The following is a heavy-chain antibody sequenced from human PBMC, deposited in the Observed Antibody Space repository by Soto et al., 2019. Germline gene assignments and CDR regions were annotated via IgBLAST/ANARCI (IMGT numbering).Heavy chain of an antibody. Sequence: EVQLVEAGGGLVQPGGSLRLSCAASGFTFSSYSMNWVRQAPGKGLEWVSYISSSSSTIYYADSVKGRFTISRDNAKNSLYLQMNSLRDEDTAVYYCARGEGDSVWRSYRTYNWFDPWGQGTLVTVSS. CDR2: ISSSSSTI. CDR3: ARGEGDSVWRSYRTYNWFDP. V-gene: IGHV3-48*02. J-gene: IGHJ5*02. D-gene: IGHD3-16*02. CDR1: GFTFSSYS.